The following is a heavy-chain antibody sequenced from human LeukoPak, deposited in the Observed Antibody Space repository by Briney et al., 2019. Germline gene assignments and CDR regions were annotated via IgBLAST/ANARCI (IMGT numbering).Heavy chain of an antibody. CDR2: ISSSSSYI. V-gene: IGHV3-21*01. D-gene: IGHD3-9*01. CDR1: GFTFSQYW. Sequence: GSLRLSCAASGFTFSQYWMSWVRQAPGKGLEWVSSISSSSSYIYYADSVKGRFTISRDKAKNSLYLQMNSLRAEDTAVYYCARDRGRGYYDILTGYSPNFDYWGQGTLVTVSS. J-gene: IGHJ4*02. CDR3: ARDRGRGYYDILTGYSPNFDY.